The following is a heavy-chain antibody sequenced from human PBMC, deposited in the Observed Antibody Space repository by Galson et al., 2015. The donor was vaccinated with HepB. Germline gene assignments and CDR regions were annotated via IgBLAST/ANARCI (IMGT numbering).Heavy chain of an antibody. Sequence: SVKVSCKASGYTFTNFFIHWVRQAPGQGLEWLAISNPSTVITRSAQRFQGRVTMTRDTSTTTVYMELSRLTFDDTPVYYCAREASIYYNDTCLNDLPGRLPKLFDPWGQGTLVTVSS. CDR2: SNPSTVIT. CDR3: AREASIYYNDTCLNDLPGRLPKLFDP. J-gene: IGHJ5*02. V-gene: IGHV1-46*01. D-gene: IGHD3-10*01. CDR1: GYTFTNFF.